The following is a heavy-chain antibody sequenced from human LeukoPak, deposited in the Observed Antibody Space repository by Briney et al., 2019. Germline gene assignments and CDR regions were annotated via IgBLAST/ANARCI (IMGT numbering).Heavy chain of an antibody. Sequence: SETLSLTCTVSGGSISSYYWSWIRQPPGKGLEWIGYIYYSGSTNYNPSLKSRVTISVDTSKNQFSLKLSSVTAADTAVYYCARGYSGYDYDYWGQGTLVTVSS. CDR3: ARGYSGYDYDY. CDR1: GGSISSYY. V-gene: IGHV4-59*08. CDR2: IYYSGST. J-gene: IGHJ4*02. D-gene: IGHD5-12*01.